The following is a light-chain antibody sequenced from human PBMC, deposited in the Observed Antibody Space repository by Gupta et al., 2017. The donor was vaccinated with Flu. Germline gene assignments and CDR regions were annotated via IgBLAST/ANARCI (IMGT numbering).Light chain of an antibody. V-gene: IGKV3-20*01. CDR1: QSVYGSY. CDR2: GAS. J-gene: IGKJ1*01. CDR3: HQYGSSPQT. Sequence: GTLSLSPGERATPSCRASQSVYGSYLAWYQQKPGQAPRLLIYGASSRATGIPDRFSGSGSGTDFTLTISRLEPEDFAVFYCHQYGSSPQTFGQGTKVEIK.